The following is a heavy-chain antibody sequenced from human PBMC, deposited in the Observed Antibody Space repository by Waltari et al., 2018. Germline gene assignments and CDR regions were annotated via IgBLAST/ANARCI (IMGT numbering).Heavy chain of an antibody. CDR3: GALYDDVWGSYRYTPWFDP. CDR1: GGSISSSSYY. D-gene: IGHD3-16*02. J-gene: IGHJ5*02. V-gene: IGHV4-39*01. Sequence: QLQLQESGPGLVKPSETLSLTCTVSGGSISSSSYYWGWIRQPPGKGLEWIGSSYYSGSTYFKPSLRSRVTISVGTSKNQFALKLSSVTAADTAVYYCGALYDDVWGSYRYTPWFDPWGQGTLVTVSS. CDR2: SYYSGST.